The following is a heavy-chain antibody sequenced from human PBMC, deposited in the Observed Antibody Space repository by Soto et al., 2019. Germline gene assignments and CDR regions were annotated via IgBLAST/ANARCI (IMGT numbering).Heavy chain of an antibody. D-gene: IGHD3-3*01. V-gene: IGHV3-11*01. CDR2: ISSSGTTI. CDR1: GFTFSDYY. CDR3: ARVERGITIFGVVIPPFDY. J-gene: IGHJ4*02. Sequence: QVQLVESGGGLVKPGGSLRLSCAASGFTFSDYYMRWIRQAPGKGLEWVSYISSSGTTIYYADSVKGRFTISRDNAKNSLDLQLNSLRAEDTAVYYCARVERGITIFGVVIPPFDYWGQGTLVTVSS.